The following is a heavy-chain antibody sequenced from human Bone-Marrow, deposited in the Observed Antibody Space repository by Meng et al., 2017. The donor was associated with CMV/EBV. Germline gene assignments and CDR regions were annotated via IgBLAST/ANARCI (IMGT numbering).Heavy chain of an antibody. CDR1: GYTFTGYY. Sequence: ASVKVSCKASGYTFTGYYIHWVRQAPGQGLEWMGWINPNSGGTNYAQKFQGRVTMTRDTSINTAYMELSRLRSDDTAVYYCARGGDDCSSTTCYYWGQGTLVTVSS. V-gene: IGHV1-2*02. J-gene: IGHJ4*02. CDR3: ARGGDDCSSTTCYY. D-gene: IGHD2-2*01. CDR2: INPNSGGT.